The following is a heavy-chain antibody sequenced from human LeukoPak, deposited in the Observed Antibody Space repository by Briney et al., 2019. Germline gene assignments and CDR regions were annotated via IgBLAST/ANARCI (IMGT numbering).Heavy chain of an antibody. CDR2: IYPGDSDT. J-gene: IGHJ6*03. V-gene: IGHV5-51*01. D-gene: IGHD3-10*01. CDR1: GYSSTSYW. Sequence: GESLKISCKGSGYSSTSYWIGWVRQMPGKGLEWMGIIYPGDSDTRYSPSFQGQVTISADKSISTAYLQWSSLKASDTAMYYCARLRGSGSYYSLYYYMDVWGKGTTVTVSS. CDR3: ARLRGSGSYYSLYYYMDV.